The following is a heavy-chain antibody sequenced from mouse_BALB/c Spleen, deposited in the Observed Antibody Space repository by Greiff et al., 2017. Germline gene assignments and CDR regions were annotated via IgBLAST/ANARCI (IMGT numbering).Heavy chain of an antibody. CDR2: IYPGDGST. D-gene: IGHD2-1*01. J-gene: IGHJ2*01. CDR3: ARPDGNPFDY. CDR1: GYTFTSYY. Sequence: VQLHQSGPELVKPGASVKMSCKASGYTFTSYYIHWVKQRPGQGLEWIGWIYPGDGSTKYNEKFKGKTTLTADKSSSTAYMLLSSLTSEDSAIYFCARPDGNPFDYWGQGTTLTVSS. V-gene: IGHV1S56*01.